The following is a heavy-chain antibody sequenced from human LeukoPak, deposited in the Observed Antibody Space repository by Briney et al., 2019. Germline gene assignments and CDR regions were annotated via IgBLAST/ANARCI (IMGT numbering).Heavy chain of an antibody. D-gene: IGHD3-22*01. V-gene: IGHV3-7*01. J-gene: IGHJ4*02. CDR3: ARDRALYDSRRGYYFTEDDY. CDR2: MNPDGSEK. Sequence: GGSLRLSCAASGFTFSSYWMSWVRQAPGKGLEWVANMNPDGSEKYFLDSVKGRFSISRDNAKSSLYLQMNSLRGDDTAVYYCARDRALYDSRRGYYFTEDDYWGQGTLVTVSS. CDR1: GFTFSSYW.